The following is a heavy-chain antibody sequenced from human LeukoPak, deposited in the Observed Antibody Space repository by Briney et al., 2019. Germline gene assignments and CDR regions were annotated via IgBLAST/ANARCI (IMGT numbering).Heavy chain of an antibody. J-gene: IGHJ4*02. Sequence: SETLSLTWTVSGXSISTYYWSWIRQPPGKGLEWIGYIPYSGSTNYNPSLKSRVTISLDTSKNQFALKLSSVTAADTAVYYCARSIIGTRSKFDYWGQGTLVTVSS. CDR2: IPYSGST. CDR1: GXSISTYY. CDR3: ARSIIGTRSKFDY. V-gene: IGHV4-59*08. D-gene: IGHD1/OR15-1a*01.